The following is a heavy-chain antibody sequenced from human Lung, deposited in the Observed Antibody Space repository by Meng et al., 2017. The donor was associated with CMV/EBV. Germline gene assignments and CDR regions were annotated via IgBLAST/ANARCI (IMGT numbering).Heavy chain of an antibody. CDR2: VNSYTGDT. Sequence: ASVXVSXKAYGYSFNSYIISWVRQAPGQGLEWMGWVNSYTGDTDYAQQFQERITMTTDTSTTTVYMELRSLRTDDTAAYYCARISMIRGIIITGWFDPWGQGXLVTFSS. CDR1: GYSFNSYI. CDR3: ARISMIRGIIITGWFDP. V-gene: IGHV1-18*04. D-gene: IGHD3-10*01. J-gene: IGHJ5*02.